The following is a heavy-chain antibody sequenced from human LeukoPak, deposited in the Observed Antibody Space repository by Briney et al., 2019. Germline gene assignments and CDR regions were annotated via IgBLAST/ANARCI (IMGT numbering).Heavy chain of an antibody. CDR1: GYSISSGYY. J-gene: IGHJ4*02. CDR2: IYHSGRT. CDR3: ARFLHSGGYFDY. Sequence: SETLSLTCAVSGYSISSGYYWGWIRQPPGKGLEWIGSIYHSGRTYYNPSLKSRVTISVDTSKNQFSLKLSSVTAADTAVYYCARFLHSGGYFDYWGQGTLVTVSS. V-gene: IGHV4-38-2*01. D-gene: IGHD3-3*01.